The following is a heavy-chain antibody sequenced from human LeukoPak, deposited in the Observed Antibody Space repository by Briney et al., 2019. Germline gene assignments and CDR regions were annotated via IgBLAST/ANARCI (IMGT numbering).Heavy chain of an antibody. CDR3: ARDRVAGSGSYYYYYYGMDV. CDR1: GFTFSSYA. V-gene: IGHV3-7*01. J-gene: IGHJ6*02. Sequence: PGGSLRLSCAASGFTFSSYAMSWVRQAPGKGLEWVANIKQDGSEKYYVDSVKGRFTISRDNAKNSLYLQMNSLRAEDTAVYYCARDRVAGSGSYYYYYYGMDVWGQGTTVTVSS. CDR2: IKQDGSEK. D-gene: IGHD3-10*01.